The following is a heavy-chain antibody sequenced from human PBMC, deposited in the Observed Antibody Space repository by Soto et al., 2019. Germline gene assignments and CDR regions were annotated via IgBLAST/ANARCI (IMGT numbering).Heavy chain of an antibody. J-gene: IGHJ4*02. CDR2: ISGSGGSS. V-gene: IGHV3-23*01. Sequence: GGSLRLSCAASGFTFSSYAMSWVRQAPGKGLEWVSAISGSGGSSYYADSVKGRFTISRDNSKNTLYLQMNSLRAEDTAVYYCAKDLGATHTFDYWGQGTLVTVSS. D-gene: IGHD1-26*01. CDR3: AKDLGATHTFDY. CDR1: GFTFSSYA.